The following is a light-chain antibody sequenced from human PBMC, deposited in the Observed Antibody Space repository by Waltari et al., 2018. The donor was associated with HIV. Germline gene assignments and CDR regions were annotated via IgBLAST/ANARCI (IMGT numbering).Light chain of an antibody. J-gene: IGLJ1*01. Sequence: QSALTQPPSVSASPGQSVTISCTGTTSDVATYNRISWYLQPPGKAPRIIIYEVKNRPSGVPDRFSGYKSGNTASLTISGLQAEDEADYYCRSYRTNNTIGFGTGTKVTVL. CDR2: EVK. V-gene: IGLV2-18*02. CDR1: TSDVATYNR. CDR3: RSYRTNNTIG.